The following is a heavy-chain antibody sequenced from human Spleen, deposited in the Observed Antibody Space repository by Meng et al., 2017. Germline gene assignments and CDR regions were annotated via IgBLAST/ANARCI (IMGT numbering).Heavy chain of an antibody. V-gene: IGHV4-39*01. CDR3: VRSSGWVKTGFDP. CDR1: GGSISTSGYN. Sequence: QPQLQESGPGLVKPSEALSPTRSVSGGSISTSGYNWGWIRQPPGKGLEWIGSIGHSGFTYYTPSLKSRVTVSIDTSRNQFSLWLTSVTAADTAVYYCVRSSGWVKTGFDPWGQGTLVTVSS. CDR2: IGHSGFT. J-gene: IGHJ5*02. D-gene: IGHD6-19*01.